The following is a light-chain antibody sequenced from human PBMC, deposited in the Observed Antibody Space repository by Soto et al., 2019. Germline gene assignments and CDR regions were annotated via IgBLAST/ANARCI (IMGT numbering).Light chain of an antibody. CDR2: AAS. Sequence: DIQMTQSPSSLSASAGDRVTITCRASQGIRNYLAWYQQKPGQVPKLLIYAASTLQPGVPSRFSGGGSGTDFTLTISNLQPEDVATYYCQQYKSASFTFGPGTKVDIK. V-gene: IGKV1-27*01. CDR1: QGIRNY. J-gene: IGKJ3*01. CDR3: QQYKSASFT.